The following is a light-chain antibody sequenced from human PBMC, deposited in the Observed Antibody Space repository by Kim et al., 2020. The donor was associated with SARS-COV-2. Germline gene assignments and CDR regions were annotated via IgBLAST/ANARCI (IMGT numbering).Light chain of an antibody. CDR3: QQTYNHPYT. CDR2: AAS. CDR1: QTMSIY. Sequence: YASVGDRVNITCRASQTMSIYLNWYQQRPGKAPKLLIYAASSIQTGVPSRISGSGSGTDFTLTISTLQLEDFASYYCQQTYNHPYTFGPGTKLEI. J-gene: IGKJ2*01. V-gene: IGKV1-39*01.